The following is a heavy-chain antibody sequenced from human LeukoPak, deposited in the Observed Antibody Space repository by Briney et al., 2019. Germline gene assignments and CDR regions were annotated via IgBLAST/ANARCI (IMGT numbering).Heavy chain of an antibody. D-gene: IGHD5-18*01. V-gene: IGHV4-38-2*02. CDR3: ARAPTSMVTGWFDP. J-gene: IGHJ5*02. CDR1: GYSISSGYY. Sequence: SETLSLTCTVSGYSISSGYYWGWIRQPPGKGLEWIGSIYHSGSTYYNPSLKSRVTISVDTSKNQFSLKLSSVTAADTAVYYCARAPTSMVTGWFDPWGQGTLVTVSS. CDR2: IYHSGST.